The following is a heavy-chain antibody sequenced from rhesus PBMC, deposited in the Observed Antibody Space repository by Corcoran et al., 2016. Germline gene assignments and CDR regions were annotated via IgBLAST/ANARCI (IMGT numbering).Heavy chain of an antibody. CDR3: ARGTVTKDFDY. Sequence: QVQLQESVPGLVKPSETLSATCAASGGFISSSYWCRLRPAPGKGLVRIGYIYGSGSGTNYNPSLKSRVTLSVDTSKDQLSLKLSSVTTADTAVYYCARGTVTKDFDYWGQGVLVTVSS. J-gene: IGHJ4*01. V-gene: IGHV4-169*01. CDR2: IYGSGSGT. CDR1: GGFISSSY. D-gene: IGHD4-23*01.